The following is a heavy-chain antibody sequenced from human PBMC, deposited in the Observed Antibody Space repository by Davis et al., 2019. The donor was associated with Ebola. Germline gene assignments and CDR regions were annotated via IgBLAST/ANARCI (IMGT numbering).Heavy chain of an antibody. CDR2: INGRGNII. D-gene: IGHD7-27*01. V-gene: IGHV3-23*01. CDR3: AKTNWDGDSPGILDS. CDR1: GFPFRNYV. J-gene: IGHJ4*02. Sequence: GGSLRLSCAASGFPFRNYVMNWVRQAPGKGLEWVSSINGRGNIIDYADSVKGRFTISRDNSKNTLSLEMNSLKAEDTAVYYCAKTNWDGDSPGILDSWGRGTRVTVS.